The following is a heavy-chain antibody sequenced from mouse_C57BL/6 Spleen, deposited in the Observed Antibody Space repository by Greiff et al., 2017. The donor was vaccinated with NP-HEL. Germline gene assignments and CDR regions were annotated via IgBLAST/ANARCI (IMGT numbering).Heavy chain of an antibody. CDR2: ISYSGST. CDR1: GYSITSGYD. CDR3: ARGGNGYYGDYAMDY. V-gene: IGHV3-1*01. J-gene: IGHJ4*01. Sequence: EVQLQQSGPGMVKPSQSLSLTCTVTGYSITSGYDWHWIRHFPGNKLEWMGYISYSGSTNYNPSLKSRISITHDTSKNHFFLKLNSVTTEDTATYYCARGGNGYYGDYAMDYWGQGTSVTVSS. D-gene: IGHD2-3*01.